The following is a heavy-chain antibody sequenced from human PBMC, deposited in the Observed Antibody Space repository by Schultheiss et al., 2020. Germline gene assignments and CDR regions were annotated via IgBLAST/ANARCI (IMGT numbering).Heavy chain of an antibody. CDR2: IYYSGST. CDR1: GYSISSGYY. V-gene: IGHV4-38-2*02. Sequence: SETLSLTCTVSGYSISSGYYWGWIRQPPGKALEWIGSIYYSGSTYYNPSLKSRVTISVDTSKNQFSLKLSSVTAADTAVYYCARGQFVDTAMAIDYWGQGTLVTVSS. J-gene: IGHJ4*02. D-gene: IGHD5-18*01. CDR3: ARGQFVDTAMAIDY.